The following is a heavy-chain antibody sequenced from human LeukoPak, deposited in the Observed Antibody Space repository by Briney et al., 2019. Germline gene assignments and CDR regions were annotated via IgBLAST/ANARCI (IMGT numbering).Heavy chain of an antibody. V-gene: IGHV4-59*01. CDR2: IYYSGST. J-gene: IGHJ4*02. Sequence: PSETLSLTCTVSGGSISSYYWSWIRQPPGKGLEWIGYIYYSGSTNYNPSLKSRVTISVDTSKNQFSLNLSSVTAADTAVYYCARDRGGSSWYAIDYWGQGTLVTVSS. CDR1: GGSISSYY. CDR3: ARDRGGSSWYAIDY. D-gene: IGHD6-13*01.